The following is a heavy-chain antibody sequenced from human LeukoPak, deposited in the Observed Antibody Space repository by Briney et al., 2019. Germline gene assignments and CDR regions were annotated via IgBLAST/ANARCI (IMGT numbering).Heavy chain of an antibody. CDR1: GGSISSYY. Sequence: PSETLSLTCTVSGGSISSYYWSWIRQPPGKGLEWIEYIYYSGSTNYNPSLKSRVTISVDTSKNQFSLKLSSVTAADTAVYYCARSYYYGSGTYYRDWGQGILVTVSS. D-gene: IGHD3-10*01. V-gene: IGHV4-59*08. CDR3: ARSYYYGSGTYYRD. J-gene: IGHJ4*02. CDR2: IYYSGST.